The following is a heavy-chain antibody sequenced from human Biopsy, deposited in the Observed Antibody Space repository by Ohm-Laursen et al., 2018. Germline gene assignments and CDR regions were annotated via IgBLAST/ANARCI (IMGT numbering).Heavy chain of an antibody. CDR2: ISPKSGDT. CDR3: ALQSVAQMKNFDY. CDR1: GFCFTGYY. Sequence: GASVKVSCKASGFCFTGYYIHWVRQAPGQGLEWMGWISPKSGDTNYAHKFQGNITMTRDTSMSTAYMEMIRLRCDDTAVYYCALQSVAQMKNFDYWGQGTLVTVSS. J-gene: IGHJ4*02. V-gene: IGHV1-2*02. D-gene: IGHD6-19*01.